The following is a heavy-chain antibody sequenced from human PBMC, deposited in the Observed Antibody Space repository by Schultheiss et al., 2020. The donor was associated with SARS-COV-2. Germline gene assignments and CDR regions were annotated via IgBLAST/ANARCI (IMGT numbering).Heavy chain of an antibody. CDR3: AKEDPMVKDAFDI. CDR2: IYSGGTT. D-gene: IGHD5-18*01. Sequence: GGSLRLSCAASGFSVSSSYMIWVRQAPGKGLEWVSIIYSGGTTYSADSVKGRFTISRDNSKNTLYLQMNSLRAEDTAVYYCAKEDPMVKDAFDIWGQGTMVTVSS. J-gene: IGHJ3*02. V-gene: IGHV3-53*01. CDR1: GFSVSSSY.